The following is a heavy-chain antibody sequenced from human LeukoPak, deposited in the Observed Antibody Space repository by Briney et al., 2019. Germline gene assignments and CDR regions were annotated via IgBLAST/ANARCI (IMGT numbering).Heavy chain of an antibody. CDR3: AKISEFWETCGGDCYADY. CDR1: GFTFSSYA. J-gene: IGHJ4*02. V-gene: IGHV3-23*01. CDR2: ISGSGGST. Sequence: GGSLRLSCAASGFTFSSYAMSWVRQAPGKGLEWVSAISGSGGSTHYADSVKGRFTISRDNSKNTLYLQTNSLRAEDTAVYYCAKISEFWETCGGDCYADYWGQGTLVTVSS. D-gene: IGHD2-21*01.